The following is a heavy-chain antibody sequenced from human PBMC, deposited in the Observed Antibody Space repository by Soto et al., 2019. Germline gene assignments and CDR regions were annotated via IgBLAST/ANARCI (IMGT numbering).Heavy chain of an antibody. CDR3: ARGGDVNYYHGMDV. CDR2: ISAYNGKT. CDR1: GYTFTSYG. V-gene: IGHV1-18*01. Sequence: QVQLVQSGGAVKKPGASVKLSCTASGYTFTSYGISWVRQAPGQGLEWMGWISAYNGKTNYAQNVQGRVTMTTDTSTRTGYMDLRSLRSDDTAVYYCARGGDVNYYHGMDVWGQGTTVTVSS. J-gene: IGHJ6*02. D-gene: IGHD5-12*01.